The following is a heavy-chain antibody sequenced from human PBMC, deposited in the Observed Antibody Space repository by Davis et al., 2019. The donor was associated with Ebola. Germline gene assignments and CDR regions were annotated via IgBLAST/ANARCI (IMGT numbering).Heavy chain of an antibody. Sequence: MPSETLSLTCTVSGGSVSSGGYYWNWIRQPPGKGLEWIGYIYYSGSTDYSPSLRGRATISLDTSKNQFSLKLRSVTAADTAVYYCARWVIVGATNGWFAPWGQGTQVTVSS. CDR2: IYYSGST. J-gene: IGHJ5*02. V-gene: IGHV4-61*08. CDR1: GGSVSSGGYY. D-gene: IGHD1-26*01. CDR3: ARWVIVGATNGWFAP.